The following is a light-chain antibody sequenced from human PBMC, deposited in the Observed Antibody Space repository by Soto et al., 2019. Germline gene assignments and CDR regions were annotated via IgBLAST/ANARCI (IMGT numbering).Light chain of an antibody. CDR3: KKYNNWQIN. J-gene: IGKJ5*01. V-gene: IGKV1-39*02. CDR2: AEY. Sequence: EIQMTHSPSSLSASVGDRVTITCRASQSISSYLNWYQQKPGKAHKLLIYAEYSLQSGVPSRFSGSGSGTEFTLTIRSLQSEDFEIYYCKKYNNWQINFGKGKRREIK. CDR1: QSISSY.